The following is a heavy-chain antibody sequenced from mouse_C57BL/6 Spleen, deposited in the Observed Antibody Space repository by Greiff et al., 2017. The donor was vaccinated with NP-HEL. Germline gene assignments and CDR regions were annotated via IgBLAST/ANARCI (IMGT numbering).Heavy chain of an antibody. Sequence: QVQLKQPGAELVKPGASVKMSCKASGYTFTSYWITWVKQGPGQGLEWIGDIYPGSGSTNYNEKFKSKATLTVDTSSSTAYMQLSSLTSEDSAVYYCARRAYYSNYGYFDVWGTGTTVTVSS. D-gene: IGHD2-5*01. CDR2: IYPGSGST. V-gene: IGHV1-55*01. CDR1: GYTFTSYW. CDR3: ARRAYYSNYGYFDV. J-gene: IGHJ1*03.